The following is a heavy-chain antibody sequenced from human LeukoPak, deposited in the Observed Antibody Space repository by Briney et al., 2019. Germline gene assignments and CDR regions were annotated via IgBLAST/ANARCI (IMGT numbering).Heavy chain of an antibody. CDR1: GGSISSGGYY. J-gene: IGHJ4*02. CDR2: IYHSGST. V-gene: IGHV4-30-2*01. Sequence: SETLSLTCTVSGGSISSGGYYWSWIRQPPGKGLEWIGYIYHSGSTYYNPSLKSRVTISVDRSKNQFSLKLSSVTAADTAVYYCARGGGYCSSTSCYSGGDYWGQGTLVTVSS. D-gene: IGHD2-2*01. CDR3: ARGGGYCSSTSCYSGGDY.